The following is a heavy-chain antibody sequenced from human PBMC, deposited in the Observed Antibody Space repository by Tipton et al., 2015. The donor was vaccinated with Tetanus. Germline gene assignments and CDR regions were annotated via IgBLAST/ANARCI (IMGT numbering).Heavy chain of an antibody. D-gene: IGHD1-26*01. Sequence: SLRLSCAASGFTFSDYSMNWVRQAPGKGLEWVSSISGSSNYINYADSVKGRFTISRANAKNTLYLQMNSLRLEDTAMYYCVRDFVGPEDYWGQGILVTVSS. CDR2: ISGSSNYI. J-gene: IGHJ4*02. CDR1: GFTFSDYS. CDR3: VRDFVGPEDY. V-gene: IGHV3-21*01.